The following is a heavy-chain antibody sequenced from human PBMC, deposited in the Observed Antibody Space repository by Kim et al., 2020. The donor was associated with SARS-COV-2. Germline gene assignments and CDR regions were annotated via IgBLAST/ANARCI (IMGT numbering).Heavy chain of an antibody. CDR2: IYHSGST. D-gene: IGHD1-20*01. Sequence: SETLSLTCAVSGGSISSSNWWSWVRQPPGKGLEWIGEIYHSGSTNYNPSLKSRVTISVDKSKNQFSLKLSSVTAADTAVYYCARDLTGRNWPTTLYYYYGMDVGGQGTTVTVSS. J-gene: IGHJ6*02. V-gene: IGHV4-4*02. CDR3: ARDLTGRNWPTTLYYYYGMDV. CDR1: GGSISSSNW.